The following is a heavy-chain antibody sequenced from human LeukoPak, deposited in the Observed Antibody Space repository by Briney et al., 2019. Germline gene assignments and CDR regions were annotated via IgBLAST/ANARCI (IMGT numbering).Heavy chain of an antibody. CDR2: IRSKAYGGTT. V-gene: IGHV3-49*04. CDR1: GFIFSSYG. CDR3: TKLRYFDWLLNWFDP. D-gene: IGHD3-9*01. J-gene: IGHJ5*02. Sequence: GGSLRLSCVTSGFIFSSYGIHWVRQAPGKGLEWVGFIRSKAYGGTTEYAASVKGRFTISRDDPKSIAYLQMNSLKTEDTAVYYCTKLRYFDWLLNWFDPWGQGTLVTVSS.